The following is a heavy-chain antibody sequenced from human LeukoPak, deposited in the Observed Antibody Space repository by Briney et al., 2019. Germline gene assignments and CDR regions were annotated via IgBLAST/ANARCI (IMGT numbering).Heavy chain of an antibody. J-gene: IGHJ6*03. V-gene: IGHV3-11*01. CDR2: ISSSGSTI. D-gene: IGHD5-12*01. Sequence: GSLRLSCAASGFTFSDYYMSWIRQAPGKGLEWVSYISSSGSTIYYADSVKGRFTISRDNAKNSLYLQMNSLRAEDTAVYYCAREDASGYDPSYYYYMDVWGKGTTVTISS. CDR3: AREDASGYDPSYYYYMDV. CDR1: GFTFSDYY.